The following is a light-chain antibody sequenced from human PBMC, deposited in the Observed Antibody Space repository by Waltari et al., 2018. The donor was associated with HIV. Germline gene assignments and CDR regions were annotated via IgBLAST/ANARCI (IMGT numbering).Light chain of an antibody. J-gene: IGLJ2*01. V-gene: IGLV2-14*01. CDR3: SSYTSSSTLYVV. Sequence: QSALTQPASVSGSPGQSITISCTGTSSDVGGYNYVASSQQHPGKAPKLMIYDVSYRPSGVSNRFSGSKSGNTASLTISGLQAEDEADYYCSSYTSSSTLYVVFGGGTKLTVL. CDR2: DVS. CDR1: SSDVGGYNY.